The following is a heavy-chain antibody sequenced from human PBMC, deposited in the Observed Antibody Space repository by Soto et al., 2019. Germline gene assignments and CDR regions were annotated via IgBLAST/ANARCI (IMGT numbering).Heavy chain of an antibody. CDR3: AREAGPRSKNYYYGMDV. V-gene: IGHV1-18*01. J-gene: IGHJ6*02. Sequence: ASVKVSCKASGYTFTSYYINWVVQATGQVLEWMGWISAYNGNTNYAQKLQGRVTMTTDTSTSTAYMELRSLRSDDTAVYYCAREAGPRSKNYYYGMDVWGQGTTVTVSS. CDR2: ISAYNGNT. CDR1: GYTFTSYY.